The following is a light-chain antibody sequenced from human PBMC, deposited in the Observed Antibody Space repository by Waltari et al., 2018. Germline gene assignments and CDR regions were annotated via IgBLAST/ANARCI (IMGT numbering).Light chain of an antibody. J-gene: IGLJ3*02. Sequence: QSALTQPASVSGSPGQSITISCTGTSSDVGGYNYVSWYQPHPGKAPKVMIYDVSNRPSGVSNRFSGSKSGNTASLTISGLQAEDEADYYCSTYTSTNTWVFGGGTRLTVL. CDR2: DVS. CDR3: STYTSTNTWV. CDR1: SSDVGGYNY. V-gene: IGLV2-14*03.